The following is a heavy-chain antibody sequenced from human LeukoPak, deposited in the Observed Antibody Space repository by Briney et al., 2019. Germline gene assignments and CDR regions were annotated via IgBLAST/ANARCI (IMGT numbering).Heavy chain of an antibody. V-gene: IGHV3-23*01. Sequence: GGSLRLSCAASGFTFSSYSMNWVRQAPAKGLEWVSAISDSGDTYYTDSVEGRFTISRDDSKNTLWLQMSSLRAEDTAVYYCARELEGSSIRWLDPWGQGILVTVSS. J-gene: IGHJ5*02. CDR2: ISDSGDT. CDR1: GFTFSSYS. CDR3: ARELEGSSIRWLDP. D-gene: IGHD2-2*01.